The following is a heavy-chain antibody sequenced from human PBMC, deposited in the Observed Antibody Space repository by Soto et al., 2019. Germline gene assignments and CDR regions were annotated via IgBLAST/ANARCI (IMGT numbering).Heavy chain of an antibody. V-gene: IGHV1-69*14. Sequence: QVHLVQSGAEVKKPGSSVNISCKASGGTFGTYGLNWVRQFPGQGLEWMGGIIPASDTENYAQKFQGRVKLTADKPTNIAHMQMDSLTSDDTAVYYCATAVTAGTYYNYGLDVWGQGTTVTVS. D-gene: IGHD2-21*02. CDR1: GGTFGTYG. CDR3: ATAVTAGTYYNYGLDV. CDR2: IIPASDTE. J-gene: IGHJ6*02.